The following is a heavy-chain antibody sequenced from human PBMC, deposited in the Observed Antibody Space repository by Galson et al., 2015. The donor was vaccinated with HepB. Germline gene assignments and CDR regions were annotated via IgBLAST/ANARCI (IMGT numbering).Heavy chain of an antibody. J-gene: IGHJ4*02. CDR1: GFTLSYYG. D-gene: IGHD2-21*02. V-gene: IGHV3-23*01. CDR2: IGGSGAST. CDR3: AKVAILGVTPHYFDY. Sequence: SLRLSCAASGFTLSYYGMNWVRQAPGKGLEWVSSIGGSGASTYYADSVKGRFTFSRDNSKNTVYLQMNSLRVEDTAVYYCAKVAILGVTPHYFDYWGQGTRVTVSS.